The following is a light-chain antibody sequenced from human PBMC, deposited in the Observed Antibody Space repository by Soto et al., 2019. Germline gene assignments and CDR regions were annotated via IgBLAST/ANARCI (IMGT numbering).Light chain of an antibody. CDR1: QSLVYSDGNTY. Sequence: DVVMTQSPLSLPVTLGQPASISCRSSQSLVYSDGNTYLNWFRQRPGQSPRRLIYKVSNRDSGVPDRFSGSGSGTDFTLKISRVEADDVGVYYCMHGTHWPKTFGQVTKGDVK. V-gene: IGKV2-30*01. J-gene: IGKJ1*01. CDR3: MHGTHWPKT. CDR2: KVS.